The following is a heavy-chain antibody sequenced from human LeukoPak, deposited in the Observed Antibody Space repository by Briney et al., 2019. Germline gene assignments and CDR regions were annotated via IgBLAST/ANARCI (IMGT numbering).Heavy chain of an antibody. V-gene: IGHV3-21*01. CDR3: ARDVGLDY. Sequence: GGSLRLSCAASGFTFSTYSMNWVRQAPGKGLEWVSSISTSNSYIDYADLVKGRFTISRDNAKNSLFLQMNSLRAEDTAVYYCARDVGLDYWGQGTLVTVSS. D-gene: IGHD2-15*01. CDR1: GFTFSTYS. CDR2: ISTSNSYI. J-gene: IGHJ4*02.